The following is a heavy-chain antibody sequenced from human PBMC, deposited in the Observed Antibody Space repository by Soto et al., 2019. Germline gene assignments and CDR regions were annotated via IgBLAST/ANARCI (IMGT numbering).Heavy chain of an antibody. CDR1: GFTVSGKKY. Sequence: DVQVVESGGGLIQPGGSLRLSCAAPGFTVSGKKYITWVRQAPGQGLEWVSALYIADGTFYADSVRGRFTVSIDSSKNTVYLQMNNLSPEDTAVYFCATWLLREHAFDIWGLGTMVTVSS. J-gene: IGHJ3*02. V-gene: IGHV3-53*01. D-gene: IGHD2-15*01. CDR2: LYIADGT. CDR3: ATWLLREHAFDI.